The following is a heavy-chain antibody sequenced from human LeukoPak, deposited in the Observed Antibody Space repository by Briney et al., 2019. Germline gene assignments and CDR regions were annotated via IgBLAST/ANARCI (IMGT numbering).Heavy chain of an antibody. CDR3: AREVEYYDSSGYLTLFDY. J-gene: IGHJ4*02. CDR2: IYYSGST. D-gene: IGHD3-22*01. V-gene: IGHV4-59*01. CDR1: GGSISSYY. Sequence: SETLSLTCTVSGGSISSYYWSWLRQPPGKGLEWIGYIYYSGSTNYNPSLKSRVTISVDTSKNQFSLKLSSVTAADTAVYYCAREVEYYDSSGYLTLFDYWGQGTLVTVSS.